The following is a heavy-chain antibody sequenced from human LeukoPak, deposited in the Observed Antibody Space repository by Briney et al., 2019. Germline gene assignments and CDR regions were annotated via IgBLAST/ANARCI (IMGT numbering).Heavy chain of an antibody. Sequence: GASVKVSCKASGYTFTGYYMHWVRQAPGQGLEWMGWINPNSGGTNYAQKFQGRVTMTRDTSISTAYMELSRLRSDDTAVYYCARDRQGDYVDYYYMDVWGKGTTVTVSS. V-gene: IGHV1-2*02. CDR1: GYTFTGYY. CDR3: ARDRQGDYVDYYYMDV. CDR2: INPNSGGT. J-gene: IGHJ6*03. D-gene: IGHD4-17*01.